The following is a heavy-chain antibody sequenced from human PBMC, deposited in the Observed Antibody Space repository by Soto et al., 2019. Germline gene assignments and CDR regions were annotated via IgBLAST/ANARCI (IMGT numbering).Heavy chain of an antibody. Sequence: SETLSLTCTVSGGSISSGDYYWILIRQPPGKGLEWIGYIYYSGSTYYNPSLKSRVTISVDTSKNQFSLKLSSVTAADTAVYYCARASESIAAAGGYYYYGMDVWGQGTTVTVSS. CDR2: IYYSGST. CDR1: GGSISSGDYY. D-gene: IGHD6-13*01. CDR3: ARASESIAAAGGYYYYGMDV. V-gene: IGHV4-30-4*01. J-gene: IGHJ6*02.